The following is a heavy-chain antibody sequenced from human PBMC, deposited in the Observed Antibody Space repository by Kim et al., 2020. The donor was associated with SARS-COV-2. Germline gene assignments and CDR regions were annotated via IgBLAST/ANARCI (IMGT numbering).Heavy chain of an antibody. V-gene: IGHV4-30-4*01. CDR1: GGSISSGDYY. Sequence: SETLSLTCTVSGGSISSGDYYWSWIRQPPGKGLEWIGYIYYSGSTYYNPSLKSRVTISVDTSKNQFSLKLSSVTAADTAVYYCARESGYSYAPYYYGMDVWGQGTTVTVSS. J-gene: IGHJ6*02. CDR2: IYYSGST. D-gene: IGHD5-18*01. CDR3: ARESGYSYAPYYYGMDV.